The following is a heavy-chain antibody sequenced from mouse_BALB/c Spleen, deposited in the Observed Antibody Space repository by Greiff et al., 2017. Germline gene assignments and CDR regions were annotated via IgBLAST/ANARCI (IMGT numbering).Heavy chain of an antibody. CDR3: APLLRLRM. CDR2: INPSTGYT. Sequence: QVQLQQSGAELAKPGASVKMSCKASGYTFTSYWMHWVKQRPGQGLEWIGYINPSTGYTEYNQKFKDKATLTADKSSSTAYMQLSSLTSEDSAVYNCAPLLRLRMWGQGTTLTVSS. V-gene: IGHV1-7*01. D-gene: IGHD1-2*01. CDR1: GYTFTSYW. J-gene: IGHJ2*01.